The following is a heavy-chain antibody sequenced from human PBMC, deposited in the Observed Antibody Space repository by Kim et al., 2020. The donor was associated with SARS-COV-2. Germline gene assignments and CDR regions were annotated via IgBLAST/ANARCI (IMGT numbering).Heavy chain of an antibody. J-gene: IGHJ4*02. CDR2: T. D-gene: IGHD4-17*01. Sequence: TYYAAFVKGRFTISRDNSRNTLYLQMNSPRADDTAVYYCARDHGDYSFDYWSQGTLVTVSS. CDR3: ARDHGDYSFDY. V-gene: IGHV3-53*01.